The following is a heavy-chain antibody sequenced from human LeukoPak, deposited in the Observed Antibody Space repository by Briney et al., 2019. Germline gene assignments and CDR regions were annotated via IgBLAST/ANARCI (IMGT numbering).Heavy chain of an antibody. CDR3: ARKYGSGSYYYMDV. CDR1: GFTFSSRDW. D-gene: IGHD3-10*01. J-gene: IGHJ6*03. Sequence: GGSLRLSCVASGFTFSSRDWMTWVRQAPGKGLEWVANIKQDGSEKNYVDSVKGRFTISRDNAKNSLYLQMNSLRAEDTAVYYCARKYGSGSYYYMDVWGKGTTVTVSS. V-gene: IGHV3-7*01. CDR2: IKQDGSEK.